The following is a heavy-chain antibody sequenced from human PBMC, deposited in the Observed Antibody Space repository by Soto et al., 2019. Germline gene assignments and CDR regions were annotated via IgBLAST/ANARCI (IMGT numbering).Heavy chain of an antibody. CDR1: GGTFSSYA. CDR3: ARFRIVLSGGQNGMDV. D-gene: IGHD2-8*01. V-gene: IGHV1-69*12. Sequence: QVQLVQSGAEVKKPGSSVKVSCKASGGTFSSYAISWVRQAPGQGLEWMGGIIPIFGTANYAQKFQGRDTITAEEYTSTAYMELSSLRSEDTAVYYCARFRIVLSGGQNGMDVWGQGTTVTVSS. J-gene: IGHJ6*02. CDR2: IIPIFGTA.